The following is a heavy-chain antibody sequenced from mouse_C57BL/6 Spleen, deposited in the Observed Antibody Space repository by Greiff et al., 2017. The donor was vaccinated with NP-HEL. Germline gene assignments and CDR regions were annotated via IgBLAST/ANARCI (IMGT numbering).Heavy chain of an antibody. V-gene: IGHV1-82*01. CDR2: IYPGDGDT. Sequence: QVQLQQSGPELVKPGASVKISCKASGYAFSSSWMNWVKQRPGKGLEWIGRIYPGDGDTNYNGKFKGKATLTADKSSSTAYMQLSSLTSEDSAVYFCVYGSSYRWFAYWGQGTLVTVSA. CDR3: VYGSSYRWFAY. CDR1: GYAFSSSW. J-gene: IGHJ3*01. D-gene: IGHD1-1*01.